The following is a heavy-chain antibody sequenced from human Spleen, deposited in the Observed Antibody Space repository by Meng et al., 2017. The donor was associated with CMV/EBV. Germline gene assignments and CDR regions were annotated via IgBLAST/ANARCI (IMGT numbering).Heavy chain of an antibody. CDR2: VSYSGST. Sequence: SETLSLTCTVSRGSISYNSWSWIRQSARKGLEWIGSVSYSGSTNYNPSLKSRVIISMDTSENQFSLKVTSVTAADTAIYYCARAHYDILTGYLDGMDVWGQGTTVTVSS. D-gene: IGHD3-9*01. CDR3: ARAHYDILTGYLDGMDV. V-gene: IGHV4-59*01. CDR1: RGSISYNS. J-gene: IGHJ6*02.